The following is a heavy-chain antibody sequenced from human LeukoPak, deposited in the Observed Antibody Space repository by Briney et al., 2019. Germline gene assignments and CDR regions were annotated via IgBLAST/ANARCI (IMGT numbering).Heavy chain of an antibody. V-gene: IGHV4-31*03. CDR1: GGSISSGDYY. D-gene: IGHD2-2*01. CDR3: ATAGTTSYPVWFDP. Sequence: SETLSLTCTVSGGSISSGDYYWSWIRQPPGKGLEWIGYIYHSGSTYYNPSLKSRVTISLDTSKNQFSLKLNSVTAGDTAVYYCATAGTTSYPVWFDPWGQGTLVTVSS. CDR2: IYHSGST. J-gene: IGHJ5*02.